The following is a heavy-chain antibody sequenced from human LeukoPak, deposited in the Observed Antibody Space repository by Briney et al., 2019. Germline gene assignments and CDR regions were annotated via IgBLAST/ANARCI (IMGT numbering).Heavy chain of an antibody. CDR3: ARAYASITMIAGMDYYYYYGMDV. D-gene: IGHD3-22*01. CDR2: INHSGST. CDR1: GGSFSGYY. V-gene: IGHV4-34*01. Sequence: SETLSLTCAVYGGSFSGYYWSWIRQPPGKGLEWIGEINHSGSTNYNPSLKSRVTISVDTSKNQFSLKLSSVTAADTAVYYCARAYASITMIAGMDYYYYYGMDVWGQGTTVTVSS. J-gene: IGHJ6*02.